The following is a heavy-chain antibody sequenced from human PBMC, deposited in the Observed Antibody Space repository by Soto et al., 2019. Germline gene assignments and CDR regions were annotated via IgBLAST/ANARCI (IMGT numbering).Heavy chain of an antibody. CDR3: ATPQDYDGCLDS. CDR1: GYTFANFY. V-gene: IGHV1-3*01. Sequence: ASVKVSCKTGGYTFANFYLHWVRPAPGQGLEWMGWINVGNGNTRYSQKFQGRLTLTRDTPGNTAYLELNSLISEDTAVYYCATPQDYDGCLDSWGQGTLVTVSS. D-gene: IGHD3-22*01. CDR2: INVGNGNT. J-gene: IGHJ4*01.